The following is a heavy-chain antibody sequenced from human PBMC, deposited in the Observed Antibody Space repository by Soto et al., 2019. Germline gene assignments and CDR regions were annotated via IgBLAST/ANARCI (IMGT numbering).Heavy chain of an antibody. CDR3: ARDYGGAWYFDL. D-gene: IGHD3-16*01. CDR1: GGSISSGGYC. Sequence: QVQLQESGAGLVKPSQTLSLTCTVSGGSISSGGYCWSWIRQHPGKGLEWIGYTKYSGSTYYNPSLKSRVTISVDTSKNQFSLKLSSVTAADTAVYYCARDYGGAWYFDLWGRGTLVTVSS. J-gene: IGHJ2*01. CDR2: TKYSGST. V-gene: IGHV4-31*03.